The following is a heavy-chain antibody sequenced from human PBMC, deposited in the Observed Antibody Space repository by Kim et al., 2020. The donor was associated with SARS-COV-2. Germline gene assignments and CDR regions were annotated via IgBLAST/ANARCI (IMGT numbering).Heavy chain of an antibody. CDR3: ARLKVYIVATIRAYNFDY. J-gene: IGHJ4*02. V-gene: IGHV4-39*01. Sequence: KGRVTISVDTSKNQFSLKLSSVTAADTAVYYCARLKVYIVATIRAYNFDYWGQGTLVTVSS. D-gene: IGHD5-12*01.